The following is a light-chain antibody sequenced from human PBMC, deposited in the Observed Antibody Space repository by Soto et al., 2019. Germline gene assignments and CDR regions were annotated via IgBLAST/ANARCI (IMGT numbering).Light chain of an antibody. Sequence: QSVLTQPASVSGSPGQSITISCTGTSSDIGGYNYVSWCQQHPGKAPKLIIFDVSNRPSGVSNRFSGSKSGNTASLTISGLQAEDGADYYCSSYTTSNTVDLFGGGTKVTVL. CDR1: SSDIGGYNY. J-gene: IGLJ2*01. CDR3: SSYTTSNTVDL. V-gene: IGLV2-14*01. CDR2: DVS.